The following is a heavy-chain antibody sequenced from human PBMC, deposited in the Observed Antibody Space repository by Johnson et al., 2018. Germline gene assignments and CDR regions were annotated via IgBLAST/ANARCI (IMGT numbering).Heavy chain of an antibody. CDR2: IKQDGSEK. J-gene: IGHJ6*03. D-gene: IGHD1-14*01. CDR1: GFTFSNYY. V-gene: IGHV3-7*01. Sequence: EVQLLEAEGGLVQAGGSLRVSCAASGFTFSNYYMSWVRQAPGKGLEWVANIKQDGSEKSYVDSVKGRFTISRDNAKNYLYLQMNSLKAEYTAVYYCARRYPYYYYYMDVWGKWTTVTVSS. CDR3: ARRYPYYYYYMDV.